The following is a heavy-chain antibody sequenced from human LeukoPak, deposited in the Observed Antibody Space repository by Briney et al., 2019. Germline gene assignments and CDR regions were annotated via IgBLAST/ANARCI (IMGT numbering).Heavy chain of an antibody. J-gene: IGHJ3*02. CDR3: ATLAAEFLILAAAGSFSAFDI. D-gene: IGHD6-13*01. V-gene: IGHV1-8*01. CDR1: GYTFTSYD. CDR2: MNPNSGNT. Sequence: GASVEVSCKASGYTFTSYDINWVRQATGQGLEWMGWMNPNSGNTGYAQKFQGRVTMTRNTSISTAYMELSSLRSEDTAVYYCATLAAEFLILAAAGSFSAFDIWGQGTMVTVSS.